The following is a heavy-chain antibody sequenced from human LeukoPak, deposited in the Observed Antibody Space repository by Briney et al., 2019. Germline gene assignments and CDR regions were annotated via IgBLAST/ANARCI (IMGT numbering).Heavy chain of an antibody. J-gene: IGHJ6*03. Sequence: GASVKVSCKASGYTFTGYYMHWVRQAPGQGLEWMGWINPNSGGTNYAQKFQGRVTMTRDTSISTAYMELSRLRSEDTAVYYCARGRGSGRKNYYYYYMDVWGKGTTVTISS. CDR1: GYTFTGYY. CDR2: INPNSGGT. CDR3: ARGRGSGRKNYYYYYMDV. D-gene: IGHD6-19*01. V-gene: IGHV1-2*02.